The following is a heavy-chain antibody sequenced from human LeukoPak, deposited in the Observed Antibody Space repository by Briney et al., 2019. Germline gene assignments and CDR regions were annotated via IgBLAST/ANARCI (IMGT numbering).Heavy chain of an antibody. CDR3: TRHDSSSWYNY. CDR1: GYSFISNW. D-gene: IGHD6-13*01. CDR2: IYPGDSDT. V-gene: IGHV5-51*01. J-gene: IGHJ4*02. Sequence: GESLKISWKGSGYSFISNWIGWVRQMPGKGLEWMGIIYPGDSDTRYSPSFQGQVTISADKSISTAYLQWSSLKTSDTAMYYCTRHDSSSWYNYWGQGTLVTVSS.